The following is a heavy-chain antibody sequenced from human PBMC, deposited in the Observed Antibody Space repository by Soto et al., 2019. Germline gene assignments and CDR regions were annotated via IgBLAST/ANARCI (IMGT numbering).Heavy chain of an antibody. V-gene: IGHV3-23*01. D-gene: IGHD3-22*01. J-gene: IGHJ4*02. CDR3: AKSLNAALVRDSSGYLSPFDY. CDR2: ISGSGGST. CDR1: GFTFSSYA. Sequence: GGSLRLSCAASGFTFSSYAMSWVRQAPGKGLEWVSAISGSGGSTYYADSVKGRFTISRDNSKNTLYLQMNSLRAEDTAVYYCAKSLNAALVRDSSGYLSPFDYWGQGTLVTVSS.